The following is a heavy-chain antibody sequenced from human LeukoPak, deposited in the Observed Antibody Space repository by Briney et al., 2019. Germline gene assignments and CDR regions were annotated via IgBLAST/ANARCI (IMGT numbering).Heavy chain of an antibody. CDR1: GGSISSYY. V-gene: IGHV4-4*07. J-gene: IGHJ4*02. Sequence: SETLSLTCTVFGGSISSYYWSWTRQPAGKGLEWIGRIYTSGSTNYNPSLKSRVTISVDTSKNQFSLKLSSVTAADTAVYYCARVPTVTFFDYWGQGTLVTVSS. D-gene: IGHD4-17*01. CDR3: ARVPTVTFFDY. CDR2: IYTSGST.